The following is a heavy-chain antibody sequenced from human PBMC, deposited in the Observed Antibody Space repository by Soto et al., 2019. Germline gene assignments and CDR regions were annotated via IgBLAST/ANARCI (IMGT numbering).Heavy chain of an antibody. CDR3: ARVAAARARNYYYYGMDV. D-gene: IGHD2-15*01. CDR1: GGTFSSYA. J-gene: IGHJ6*02. CDR2: INPSNGNT. Sequence: SVKVSCKASGGTFSSYAISWVRQAPGQGLEWMGGINPSNGNTNYAQKFQGRVTTTTDTSTSTAYMELSSLRSEDTAVYYCARVAAARARNYYYYGMDVWGQGTTVTVSS. V-gene: IGHV1-69*10.